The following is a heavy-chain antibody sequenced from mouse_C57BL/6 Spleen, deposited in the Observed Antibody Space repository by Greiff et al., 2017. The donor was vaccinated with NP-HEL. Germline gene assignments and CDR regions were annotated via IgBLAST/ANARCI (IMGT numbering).Heavy chain of an antibody. Sequence: QVQLVESGAELARPGASVKLSCKASGYTFTSYGISWVKQRTGQGLEWIGEIYPRSGNTYYNEKFKGKATLTADKSSSTAYMELRSLTSEDSAVYFCARERDGGNYFDYWGQGTTLTVSS. D-gene: IGHD2-3*01. J-gene: IGHJ2*01. V-gene: IGHV1-81*01. CDR2: IYPRSGNT. CDR3: ARERDGGNYFDY. CDR1: GYTFTSYG.